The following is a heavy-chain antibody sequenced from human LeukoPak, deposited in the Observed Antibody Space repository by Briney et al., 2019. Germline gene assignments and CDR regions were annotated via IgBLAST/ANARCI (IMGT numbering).Heavy chain of an antibody. J-gene: IGHJ4*02. D-gene: IGHD2-21*01. Sequence: SVKVSCKASGYTFTSYDINWVRQATGQGLEWMGGIIPIFGTANYAQKFQGRVTITADESTSTAYMELSSLRSEDTAVYYCARSQVYCGGDCYSYYFDYWGQGTLVTVSS. CDR2: IIPIFGTA. CDR1: GYTFTSYD. V-gene: IGHV1-69*13. CDR3: ARSQVYCGGDCYSYYFDY.